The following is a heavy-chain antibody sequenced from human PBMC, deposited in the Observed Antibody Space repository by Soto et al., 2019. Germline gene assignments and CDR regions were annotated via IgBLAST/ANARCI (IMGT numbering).Heavy chain of an antibody. CDR2: IWYDGSNK. Sequence: QVQLVESGGGVVQPGRSLRLSCAASGSTFSSYGMHWVRQAPGKGLEWVAVIWYDGSNKYYADSVKGRFTISRDNSKNTLYLQMNSLRAEDTAVYYCARDGGAGSSLVDYWGQGTLVTVSS. J-gene: IGHJ4*02. CDR1: GSTFSSYG. CDR3: ARDGGAGSSLVDY. D-gene: IGHD6-13*01. V-gene: IGHV3-33*01.